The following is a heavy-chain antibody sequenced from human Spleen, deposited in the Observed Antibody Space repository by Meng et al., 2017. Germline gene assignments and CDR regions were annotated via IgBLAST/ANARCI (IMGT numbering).Heavy chain of an antibody. CDR1: DYTFTGYG. Sequence: QVYLVQSGAEVKKPGASVQVSCKSSDYTFTGYGVSWVRQAPGQGLEWVGTINPGGVSTNYALNFQGRLSMTRDTSTSTVYMELSSLRSEDTAVYYCARHALTWLYYFDYWGQGALVTVSS. CDR3: ARHALTWLYYFDY. J-gene: IGHJ4*02. CDR2: INPGGVST. V-gene: IGHV1-46*01. D-gene: IGHD5-24*01.